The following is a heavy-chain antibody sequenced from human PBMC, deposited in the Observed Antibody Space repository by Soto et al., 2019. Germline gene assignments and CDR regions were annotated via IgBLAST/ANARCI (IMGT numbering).Heavy chain of an antibody. J-gene: IGHJ1*01. V-gene: IGHV3-9*01. CDR2: INGNSGSI. CDR3: VRDESINWYSGHFRH. D-gene: IGHD6-13*01. Sequence: EVQLVESGGGLVQPGRSLRLSCAASGFTFDDYAMHWVRQVPGKGLEWVSGINGNSGSIGYGDAVKGRFAISRDNAKNSLHLQMTSLSAEDTAFYYCVRDESINWYSGHFRHWGQGTLVTVSS. CDR1: GFTFDDYA.